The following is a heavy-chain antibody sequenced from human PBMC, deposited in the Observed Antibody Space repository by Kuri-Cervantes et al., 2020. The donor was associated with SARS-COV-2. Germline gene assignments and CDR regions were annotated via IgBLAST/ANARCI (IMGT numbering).Heavy chain of an antibody. CDR2: INHSGGT. CDR3: ARDSPPDYYDSSGYDAFDI. V-gene: IGHV4-34*01. D-gene: IGHD3-22*01. J-gene: IGHJ3*02. CDR1: GGSFSGYY. Sequence: SQTLSLTCAVYGGSFSGYYWSWIRQPPGKGLEWIGEINHSGGTNYNPSLKSRVTMSVDTSKNQFSLKLSSVTAADTAVYYCARDSPPDYYDSSGYDAFDIWGQGTMVTVSS.